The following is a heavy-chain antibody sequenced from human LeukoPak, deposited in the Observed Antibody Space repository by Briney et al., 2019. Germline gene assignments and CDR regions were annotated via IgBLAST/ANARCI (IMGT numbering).Heavy chain of an antibody. D-gene: IGHD5-18*01. CDR3: ARGQAYSYASDY. CDR2: IIPIFGTA. V-gene: IGHV1-69*06. Sequence: VASVKVSCKASGGTFSSYAISWVRQAPGQGLEWMGGIIPIFGTANYAQKFQGRVTITADKSTSTAYMELSSLRSEDTAVYYCARGQAYSYASDYGGQGTLVTVSS. CDR1: GGTFSSYA. J-gene: IGHJ4*02.